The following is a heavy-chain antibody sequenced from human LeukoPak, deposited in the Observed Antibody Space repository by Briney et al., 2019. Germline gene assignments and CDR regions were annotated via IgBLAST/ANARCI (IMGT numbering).Heavy chain of an antibody. Sequence: SETLSLTCAVSGYSISSGYYWGWIRQPPGKGLEWIGSIYHSGSTYYNPSLQSRVTISVDTSKNQFSLKLSSVTAADTAVYYCARASLIAAAGLFDYWGQGTLVTVSS. CDR1: GYSISSGYY. CDR2: IYHSGST. V-gene: IGHV4-38-2*01. J-gene: IGHJ4*02. CDR3: ARASLIAAAGLFDY. D-gene: IGHD6-13*01.